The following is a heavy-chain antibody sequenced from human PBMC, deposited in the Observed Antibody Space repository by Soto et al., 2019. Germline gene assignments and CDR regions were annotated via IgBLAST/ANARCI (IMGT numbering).Heavy chain of an antibody. CDR3: AKDRRVYDILTGYSYYYYGMDV. J-gene: IGHJ6*02. D-gene: IGHD3-9*01. CDR2: ISYDGSNK. V-gene: IGHV3-30*18. CDR1: GFTFSSYG. Sequence: QVQLVESGGGVVQPGRSLRLSCAASGFTFSSYGMHWVRQAPGKGLEGVAVISYDGSNKYYADSVKGRFTISRDNSTNTLYLQMNSLRAEDTAVYYCAKDRRVYDILTGYSYYYYGMDVWGQGTTVTVSS.